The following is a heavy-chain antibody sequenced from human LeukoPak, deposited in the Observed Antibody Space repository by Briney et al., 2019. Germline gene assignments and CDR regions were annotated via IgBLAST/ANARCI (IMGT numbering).Heavy chain of an antibody. CDR1: GGSISSGGYY. Sequence: SETLSLTCTVSGGSISSGGYYWSWIRQHPGKGLEWIRYIYYSGSTYYNPSLKSRVTISVDTSKNQFSLKLSSVTAADTAVYYCARGASSSWPYYYGMDVWGQGTTVTVSS. CDR2: IYYSGST. D-gene: IGHD6-13*01. V-gene: IGHV4-31*03. CDR3: ARGASSSWPYYYGMDV. J-gene: IGHJ6*02.